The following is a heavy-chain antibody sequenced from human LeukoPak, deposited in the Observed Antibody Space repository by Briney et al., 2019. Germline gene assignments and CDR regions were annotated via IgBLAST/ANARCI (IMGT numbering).Heavy chain of an antibody. J-gene: IGHJ4*02. V-gene: IGHV1-18*01. Sequence: ASVKVSCKASGYTFTSYGISWVRQAPGQGLEWMGWISAYNGNTNYAQKLQGRVTMTTDTSTSTAYMELRSLRSDDTAVYYCARGAWYDYVWGSYRYYFDYWGQGTLVTVSS. CDR2: ISAYNGNT. D-gene: IGHD3-16*02. CDR1: GYTFTSYG. CDR3: ARGAWYDYVWGSYRYYFDY.